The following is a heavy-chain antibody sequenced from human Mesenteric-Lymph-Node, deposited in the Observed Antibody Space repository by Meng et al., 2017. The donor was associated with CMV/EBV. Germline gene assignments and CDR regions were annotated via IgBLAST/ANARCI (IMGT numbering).Heavy chain of an antibody. V-gene: IGHV4-31*02. D-gene: IGHD3-10*01. Sequence: GAFGSGVFYSSCFRPPPAKVLWWLAHIYHSGSTYYHPSLKSRVTISVDTSTNQFSLRLNSVTAADTAVYYCAREAAIHRSSNNWFDSWGQGILVTVSS. CDR3: AREAAIHRSSNNWFDS. CDR1: GAFGSGVFY. J-gene: IGHJ5*01. CDR2: IYHSGST.